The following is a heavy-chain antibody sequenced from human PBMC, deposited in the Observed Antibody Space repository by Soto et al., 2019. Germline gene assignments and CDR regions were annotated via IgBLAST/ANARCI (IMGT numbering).Heavy chain of an antibody. J-gene: IGHJ6*02. CDR2: IYHSGGA. CDR3: ARDYYGAGSQYYYYGMEV. V-gene: IGHV4-31*03. Sequence: SETLSLTCTVSGDSITSGGYHWSWLRQPPGKGLEWIGYIYHSGGASYNPSLRGRAVISIDTSKSQFSLRLNAVTAADTATYYCARDYYGAGSQYYYYGMEVWGQGTTVTVSS. CDR1: GDSITSGGYH. D-gene: IGHD3-10*01.